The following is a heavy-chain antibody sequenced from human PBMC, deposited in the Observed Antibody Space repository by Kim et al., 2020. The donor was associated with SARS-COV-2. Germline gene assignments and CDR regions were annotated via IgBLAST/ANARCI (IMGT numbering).Heavy chain of an antibody. D-gene: IGHD3-22*01. CDR2: LYSGGTT. CDR3: ARGGYYDGSVYRHYFDY. J-gene: IGHJ4*02. CDR1: GFSVSNNY. Sequence: GGSLRRSCAASGFSVSNNYMNWVRQAPGKGLEWVAILYSGGTTYYADSVKVRFTISRDNSKNTLFLQMNSLRAEDTAVYYCARGGYYDGSVYRHYFDYWGQGILVTVSS. V-gene: IGHV3-66*01.